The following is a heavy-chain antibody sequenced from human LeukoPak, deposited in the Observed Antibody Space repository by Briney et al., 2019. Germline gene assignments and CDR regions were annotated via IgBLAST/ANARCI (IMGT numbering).Heavy chain of an antibody. CDR2: IYYSGST. J-gene: IGHJ6*03. CDR1: GGSISSYY. Sequence: SETLSLTCTVSGGSISSYYWSWIRQPPGKGLEWIGYIYYSGSTNYNPSLKSRVTISVDTSKNQFSLKLSSVTAADTAVYYCARSLQTGYYYYMDVWGKGTTVTVSS. D-gene: IGHD1-1*01. V-gene: IGHV4-59*01. CDR3: ARSLQTGYYYYMDV.